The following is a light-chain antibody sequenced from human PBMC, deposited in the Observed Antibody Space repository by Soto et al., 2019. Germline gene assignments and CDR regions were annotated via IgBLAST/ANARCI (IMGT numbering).Light chain of an antibody. V-gene: IGLV8-61*01. CDR2: STN. CDR3: VLYMGSGIWV. Sequence: QTVVTQEPPFSVSPGGTVTLTCGLNSGSVSSNNYPSWYQQTPGQPPRTLIYSTNTRSSGVPDRFSGSILGNKAALPITGAQADDESHYYCVLYMGSGIWVFGGGTKLTVL. J-gene: IGLJ3*02. CDR1: SGSVSSNNY.